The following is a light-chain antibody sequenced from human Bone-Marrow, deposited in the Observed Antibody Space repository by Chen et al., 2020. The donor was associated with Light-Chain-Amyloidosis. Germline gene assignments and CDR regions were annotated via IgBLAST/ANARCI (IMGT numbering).Light chain of an antibody. CDR1: SRDVGGYDS. CDR3: CSYAGIYWV. CDR2: DVS. V-gene: IGLV2-11*01. J-gene: IGLJ3*02. Sequence: QSALPHPRSVSGSPGPSITISCTGTSRDVGGYDSVSWYQQYPGKAPKLMIYDVSKRPSGVPDRFSASKSGNTASLTISGLQAEDEADYYCCSYAGIYWVFGGGTKLTVL.